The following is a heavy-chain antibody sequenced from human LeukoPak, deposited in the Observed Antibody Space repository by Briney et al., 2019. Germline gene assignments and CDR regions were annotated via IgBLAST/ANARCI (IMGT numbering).Heavy chain of an antibody. CDR1: GGSISSYY. CDR2: IYYSGST. J-gene: IGHJ3*02. D-gene: IGHD5-12*01. CDR3: ARDYSGDDAFDI. V-gene: IGHV4-59*01. Sequence: SETLSLTCTVPGGSISSYYWSWIRQPPGKGLEWIGYIYYSGSTNYNPSPKSRVTISVDTSKNQFSLKLSSVTAADTAVYYCARDYSGDDAFDIWGQGTMVTVSS.